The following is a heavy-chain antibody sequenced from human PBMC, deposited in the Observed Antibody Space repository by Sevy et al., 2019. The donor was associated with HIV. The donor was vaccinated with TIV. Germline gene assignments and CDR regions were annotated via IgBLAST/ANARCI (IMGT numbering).Heavy chain of an antibody. D-gene: IGHD3-22*01. J-gene: IGHJ4*02. Sequence: ASVKFSCKVSGYTLTELSMHWVRQAPGKGLEWMGSFDPEDGETIYAQKFQGRVTMTDDTSTDTAYMELSSLRSEDTAVYYCATSRDYYERSGSNFDFWGQGTLVTVSS. V-gene: IGHV1-24*01. CDR2: FDPEDGET. CDR1: GYTLTELS. CDR3: ATSRDYYERSGSNFDF.